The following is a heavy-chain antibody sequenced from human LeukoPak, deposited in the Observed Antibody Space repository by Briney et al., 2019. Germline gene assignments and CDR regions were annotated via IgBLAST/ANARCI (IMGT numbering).Heavy chain of an antibody. CDR3: AREADLCDPDYYDSSGYYCRWFDP. CDR1: GYTFTGYY. V-gene: IGHV1-2*04. CDR2: INPNSGGT. J-gene: IGHJ5*02. Sequence: GASVKVSCKASGYTFTGYYMHWVRQAPGQGLEWMGWINPNSGGTNYAQKFQGWVTMTRDTSISTAYMELSRLRSDDTAVYYCAREADLCDPDYYDSSGYYCRWFDPWGQGTLVTVSS. D-gene: IGHD3-22*01.